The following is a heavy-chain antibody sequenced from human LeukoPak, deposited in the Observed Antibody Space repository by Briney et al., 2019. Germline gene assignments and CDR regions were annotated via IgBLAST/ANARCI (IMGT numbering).Heavy chain of an antibody. CDR3: ARGGDYYDSSPLRDY. CDR2: ISAYNGNT. D-gene: IGHD3-22*01. J-gene: IGHJ4*02. Sequence: ASVKVSCKASGYTFTSYGISWVRQAPGQGLEWMGWISAYNGNTNYAQKLQGRVTMTTDTSTSTAYMEPRSLRSDDTAVYYCARGGDYYDSSPLRDYWGQGTLVTVSS. CDR1: GYTFTSYG. V-gene: IGHV1-18*01.